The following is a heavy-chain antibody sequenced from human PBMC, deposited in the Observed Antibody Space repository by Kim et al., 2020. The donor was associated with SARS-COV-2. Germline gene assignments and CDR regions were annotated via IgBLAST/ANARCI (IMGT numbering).Heavy chain of an antibody. V-gene: IGHV3-30*01. J-gene: IGHJ6*02. CDR3: ARDYYGSSGYSSYGMDV. D-gene: IGHD3-22*01. Sequence: VKGRFTISRDNSKNTLYLQMNSLRAEETAVYYCARDYYGSSGYSSYGMDVWGQGTTVTVSS.